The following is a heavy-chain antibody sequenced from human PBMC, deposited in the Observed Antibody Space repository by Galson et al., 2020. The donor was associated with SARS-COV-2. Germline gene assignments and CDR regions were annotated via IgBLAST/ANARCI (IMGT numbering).Heavy chain of an antibody. Sequence: ASVKVSCKASGYTFTGYYMHWVRQAPGQGLEWMGWINPNSGGTNYAQKFQGRVTMTRDTSISTAYMELSRLRSDDTAVYYCARVRYNWNDGRGGPGWEFDYWGQGTLVTVSS. CDR3: ARVRYNWNDGRGGPGWEFDY. J-gene: IGHJ4*02. CDR1: GYTFTGYY. V-gene: IGHV1-2*02. CDR2: INPNSGGT. D-gene: IGHD1-1*01.